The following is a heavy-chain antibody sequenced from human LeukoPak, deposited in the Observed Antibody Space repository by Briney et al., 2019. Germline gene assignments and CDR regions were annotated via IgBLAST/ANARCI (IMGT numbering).Heavy chain of an antibody. J-gene: IGHJ4*02. V-gene: IGHV1-69*04. D-gene: IGHD3-9*01. CDR2: FFPILGIP. CDR1: GGTFSSHD. Sequence: GSSVKVPYKASGGTFSSHDISRVRQAPGQGLEGTGRFFPILGIPTYAQKLQGRVTITADKSTSTAYMELSSLRSEDTAVYYCARDHNILTGYYDYWGQGTLVTVSS. CDR3: ARDHNILTGYYDY.